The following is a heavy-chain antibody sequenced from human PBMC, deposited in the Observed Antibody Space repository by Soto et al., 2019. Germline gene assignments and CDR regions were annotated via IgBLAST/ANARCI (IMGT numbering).Heavy chain of an antibody. CDR1: GGSISSGGYY. Sequence: SETLSLTCTVSGGSISSGGYYWSWIRQHPGKGLEWIGYIYYSGSTYYNPSLKSRVTISVDTSKNQFSLKLSSVTAADTAVYYCARDLGDSGSYMDYWGQGTLVTVSS. J-gene: IGHJ4*02. CDR2: IYYSGST. CDR3: ARDLGDSGSYMDY. D-gene: IGHD1-26*01. V-gene: IGHV4-31*03.